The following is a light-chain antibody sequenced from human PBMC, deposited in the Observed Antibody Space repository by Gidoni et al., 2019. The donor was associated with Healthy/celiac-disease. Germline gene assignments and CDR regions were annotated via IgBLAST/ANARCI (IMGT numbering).Light chain of an antibody. CDR3: QQYGSSPPIT. J-gene: IGKJ5*01. V-gene: IGKV3-20*01. CDR2: GAS. CDR1: QSVSSSY. Sequence: EIVLTQSPGTLSESQGERATLSCRASQSVSSSYLAWYQQKHGQAPRLLIYGASSRATGIPDRFIGSRSWTDFTLTISRLEPEDFAVYYCQQYGSSPPITFXQXTRLEIK.